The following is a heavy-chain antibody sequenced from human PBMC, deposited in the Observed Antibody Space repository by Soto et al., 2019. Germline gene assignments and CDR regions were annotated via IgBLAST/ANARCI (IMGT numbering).Heavy chain of an antibody. J-gene: IGHJ4*02. D-gene: IGHD3-22*01. CDR1: GGSFSGYY. Sequence: SETLSLTCAVYGGSFSGYYWSWIRQPPGKGLEWIGEINHSGSTNYNPSLKSRVTISVDTSKNQFSLKLSSVTAADTAVYYCARGTVIYSSGYYGNLLFDYWGQGTLVTVSS. V-gene: IGHV4-34*01. CDR2: INHSGST. CDR3: ARGTVIYSSGYYGNLLFDY.